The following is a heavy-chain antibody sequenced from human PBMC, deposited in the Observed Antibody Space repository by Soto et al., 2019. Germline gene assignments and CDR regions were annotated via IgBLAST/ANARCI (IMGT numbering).Heavy chain of an antibody. CDR3: GRVVEGATRHTDFDS. D-gene: IGHD2-15*01. J-gene: IGHJ5*01. Sequence: PSETLSLTCAVSGVSIHNSHSFWGWIRQPPEKGLEFIGSVYYSGGANYNPSLKSRVTVSIDTSNNQFSLRVNSVTAADTAVYYCGRVVEGATRHTDFDSWGQGILVTVSS. CDR2: VYYSGGA. V-gene: IGHV4-39*01. CDR1: GVSIHNSHSF.